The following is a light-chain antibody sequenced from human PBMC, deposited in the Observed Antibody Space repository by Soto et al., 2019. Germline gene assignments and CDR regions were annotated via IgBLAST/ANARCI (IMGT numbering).Light chain of an antibody. CDR3: ISYTSDDVRYV. Sequence: QSVLTQPASVSGTPGQSITISCTGSNSDVGLYNFVSWYQHHPGRAPKLIVSEVSLRPSGISNRFSGSKSGNTASLTISGLQSEDEADYYCISYTSDDVRYVFGTGTQLTVL. CDR2: EVS. V-gene: IGLV2-14*01. J-gene: IGLJ1*01. CDR1: NSDVGLYNF.